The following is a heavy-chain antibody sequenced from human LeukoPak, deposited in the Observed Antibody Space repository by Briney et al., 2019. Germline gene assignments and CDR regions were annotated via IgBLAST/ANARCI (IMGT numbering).Heavy chain of an antibody. Sequence: GASVKVSCKASGYTFTGYYMHWVRQAPGQGLEWMGWINPNSGGTNYAQKFQGRVTMTRDTSISTAYMELSRLRSDDTAVYYCARVSSSGWNPWYFQHWGQGTLVTVSS. J-gene: IGHJ1*01. V-gene: IGHV1-2*02. CDR3: ARVSSSGWNPWYFQH. CDR2: INPNSGGT. CDR1: GYTFTGYY. D-gene: IGHD6-19*01.